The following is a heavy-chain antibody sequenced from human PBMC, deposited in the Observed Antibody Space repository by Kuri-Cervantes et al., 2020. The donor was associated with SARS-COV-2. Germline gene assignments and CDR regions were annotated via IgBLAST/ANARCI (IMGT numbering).Heavy chain of an antibody. CDR1: GFTFSSYA. D-gene: IGHD2-2*01. Sequence: GGSLRLSCAASGFTFSSYAMTWVRQAPGKGLEWVSTISGSGGSTYYADSVKGRFTISRDNSKNTLYLQMNSLRAEDTAVYYCARLLCSSTSCRDYWGQGTLVTVSS. CDR3: ARLLCSSTSCRDY. V-gene: IGHV3-23*01. CDR2: ISGSGGST. J-gene: IGHJ4*02.